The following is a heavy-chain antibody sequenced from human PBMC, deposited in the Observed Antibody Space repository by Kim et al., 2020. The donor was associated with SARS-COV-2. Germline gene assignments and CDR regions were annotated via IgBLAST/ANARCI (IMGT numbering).Heavy chain of an antibody. V-gene: IGHV3-23*01. D-gene: IGHD2-8*02. Sequence: DSVKGRVTISRDNAKNTLFLQMSSLRAEDTAEYHCAKAGYCSGGVCPAFDVWGQGTMVTVSS. J-gene: IGHJ3*01. CDR3: AKAGYCSGGVCPAFDV.